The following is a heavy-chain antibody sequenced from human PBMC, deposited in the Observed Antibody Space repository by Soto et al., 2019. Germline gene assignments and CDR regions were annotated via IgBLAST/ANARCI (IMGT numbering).Heavy chain of an antibody. D-gene: IGHD2-2*01. CDR2: INSDGSST. Sequence: EVQLVESGGGLVQPGGSLRLSCAASGFTFSSYWMHWVRQAPGKGLVWVSRINSDGSSTSYADSVKGRFTISRDNVKNTLYLQMNSLSAEDTAVYYCARALLGYCTSHSCYGWYYYYGMDVWGQGTKVTVSS. V-gene: IGHV3-74*01. CDR3: ARALLGYCTSHSCYGWYYYYGMDV. J-gene: IGHJ6*02. CDR1: GFTFSSYW.